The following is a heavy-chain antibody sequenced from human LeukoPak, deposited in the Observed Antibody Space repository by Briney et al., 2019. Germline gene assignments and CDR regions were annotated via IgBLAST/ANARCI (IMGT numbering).Heavy chain of an antibody. J-gene: IGHJ4*02. D-gene: IGHD6-13*01. CDR2: IYYSGST. Sequence: SETLSLTCTVSGGSISSGSYYWGWIRQPPGKGLEWIGSIYYSGSTYYNPSLKSRVTISVDTSKNQFSLKLSSVNAADTAVYYCARDRPGGSSLDYWGQGILVTVSS. CDR3: ARDRPGGSSLDY. CDR1: GGSISSGSYY. V-gene: IGHV4-39*07.